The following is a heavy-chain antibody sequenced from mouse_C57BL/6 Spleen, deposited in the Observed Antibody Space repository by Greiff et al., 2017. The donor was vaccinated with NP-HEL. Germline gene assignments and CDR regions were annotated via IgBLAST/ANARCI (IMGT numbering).Heavy chain of an antibody. V-gene: IGHV1-15*01. CDR1: GYTFTDYE. J-gene: IGHJ4*01. CDR2: IDPETGGT. Sequence: VQLQQSGAELVRPGASVTLSCKASGYTFTDYEMHWVKQTPVHGLEWIGAIDPETGGTAYNQKFKGKAILTADKSSSTAYMELRSLTSEDSAVYYCTKYGSSYLWAMDYWGQGTSVTVSS. D-gene: IGHD1-1*01. CDR3: TKYGSSYLWAMDY.